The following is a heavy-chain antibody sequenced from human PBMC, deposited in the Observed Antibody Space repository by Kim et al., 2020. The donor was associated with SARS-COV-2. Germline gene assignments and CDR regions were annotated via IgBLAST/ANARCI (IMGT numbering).Heavy chain of an antibody. V-gene: IGHV5-51*01. CDR3: ARSAGPYDYYFDY. D-gene: IGHD3-16*01. J-gene: IGHJ4*02. Sequence: RYAPPFQGQVTIPPDKSTTTAYLQWSSLKASDTAMYYCARSAGPYDYYFDYWGQGTLVTVSS.